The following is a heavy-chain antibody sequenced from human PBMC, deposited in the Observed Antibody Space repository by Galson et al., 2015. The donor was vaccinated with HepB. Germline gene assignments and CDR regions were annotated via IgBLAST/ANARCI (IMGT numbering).Heavy chain of an antibody. Sequence: SVKVSCKASGGTFSSYAISWVRQAPGQGLEWMGGIIPIFGTANYAQKFQGRVTITADESTSTAYMELSSLRSEDTAVYYCARDLAPRAHYYYYMDVWGKGTTVTVSS. D-gene: IGHD3-10*01. CDR2: IIPIFGTA. V-gene: IGHV1-69*13. CDR3: ARDLAPRAHYYYYMDV. CDR1: GGTFSSYA. J-gene: IGHJ6*03.